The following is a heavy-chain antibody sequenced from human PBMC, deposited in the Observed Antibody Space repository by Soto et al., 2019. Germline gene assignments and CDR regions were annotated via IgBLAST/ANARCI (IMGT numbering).Heavy chain of an antibody. CDR3: ARERGYT. D-gene: IGHD5-12*01. CDR1: GFSVSNNY. J-gene: IGHJ3*01. CDR2: IYSGGST. V-gene: IGHV3-66*01. Sequence: QLVESGGGLVQPGGSLRLSCAASGFSVSNNYMKWVRQAPGKGLEWVSLIYSGGSTYYADSVKGRFTISRDNSKNTLFLQMNSLRVENKSVYYCARERGYTWGQGRMVTVSS.